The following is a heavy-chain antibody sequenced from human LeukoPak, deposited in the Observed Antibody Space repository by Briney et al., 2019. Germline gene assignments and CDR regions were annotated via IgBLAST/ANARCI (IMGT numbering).Heavy chain of an antibody. CDR2: IRYDGSNK. J-gene: IGHJ4*02. CDR1: GFTFSSYG. CDR3: AGGGIAVAANY. Sequence: GGSLRLSCAASGFTFSSYGMHWVRQAPGKGLEWVAFIRYDGSNKYYADSVKGRFTISRDNSKNTLYLQMNGLRAEDTAVYYCAGGGIAVAANYWGQGTLVTVSS. D-gene: IGHD6-19*01. V-gene: IGHV3-30*02.